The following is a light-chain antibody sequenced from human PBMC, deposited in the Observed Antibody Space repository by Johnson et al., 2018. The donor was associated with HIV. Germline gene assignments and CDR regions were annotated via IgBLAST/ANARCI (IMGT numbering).Light chain of an antibody. Sequence: QSVLTQPPSVSAAPGQKVTISCSGSSSNIESDYVSWYQQLPGTAPKLLIYDNNKRPSGIPDRFSGSKSGTSATLGITGLQTEDEADYYCETWDSSLTGVFGTGTKVTVL. CDR1: SSNIESDY. CDR2: DNN. V-gene: IGLV1-51*01. J-gene: IGLJ1*01. CDR3: ETWDSSLTGV.